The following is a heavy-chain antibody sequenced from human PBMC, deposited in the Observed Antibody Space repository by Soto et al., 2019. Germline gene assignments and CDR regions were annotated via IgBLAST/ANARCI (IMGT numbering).Heavy chain of an antibody. D-gene: IGHD2-21*02. J-gene: IGHJ4*02. CDR1: GYTLTELS. Sequence: ASVKVSCKVSGYTLTELSMHWVRQAPGKGLEWMGGFDPEDGETIYAQKFQGRVTMTEDTSTDTAYMELSSLRSEDTAVYYCATVLLVGSYCGGDCYIFDYWGQGTLVTVSS. V-gene: IGHV1-24*01. CDR3: ATVLLVGSYCGGDCYIFDY. CDR2: FDPEDGET.